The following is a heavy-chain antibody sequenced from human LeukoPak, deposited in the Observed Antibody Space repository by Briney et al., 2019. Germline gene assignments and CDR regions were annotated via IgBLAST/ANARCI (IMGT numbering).Heavy chain of an antibody. D-gene: IGHD3-22*01. V-gene: IGHV3-66*01. Sequence: GGSLRLSCAASGFTVSSNYMSWVRQAPGKGLEWVSVIYSGGSTYYADPVKGRFTISRDNSKNTLYLQMNSLRAEDTAVYYCARDYYDSSDYYGYFDYWGQGTLVTVSS. CDR2: IYSGGST. J-gene: IGHJ4*02. CDR3: ARDYYDSSDYYGYFDY. CDR1: GFTVSSNY.